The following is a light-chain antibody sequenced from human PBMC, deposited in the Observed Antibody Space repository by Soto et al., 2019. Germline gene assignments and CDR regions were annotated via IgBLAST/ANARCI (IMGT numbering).Light chain of an antibody. CDR2: GAS. CDR3: QQYGSSLT. Sequence: TQSHSTLSASVGDRFTITCRASQSISRNLAWFQQKPGQAPRLLIYGASSRATGIPDRFSGSGSGTDFTLTISRLEPEDFAVYYCQQYGSSLTFGGGTKVDIK. J-gene: IGKJ4*01. CDR1: QSISRN. V-gene: IGKV3-20*01.